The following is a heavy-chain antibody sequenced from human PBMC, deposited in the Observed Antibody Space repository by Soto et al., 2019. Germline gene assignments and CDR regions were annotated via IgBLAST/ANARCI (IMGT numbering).Heavy chain of an antibody. CDR2: IYYIGST. CDR3: ARHRPYYGMDV. CDR1: GGSISSYY. Sequence: QVQLQESGPGLVKPSETLSLTCTVSGGSISSYYWSWIRQPPGKGLEWIGYIYYIGSTNYNPSLKSRVTISVDTSKNQFSLKLSSVTAADTAVYYCARHRPYYGMDVWGQGTTVTVSS. V-gene: IGHV4-59*08. J-gene: IGHJ6*02.